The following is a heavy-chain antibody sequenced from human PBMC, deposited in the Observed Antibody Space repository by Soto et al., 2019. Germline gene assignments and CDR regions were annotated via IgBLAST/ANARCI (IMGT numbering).Heavy chain of an antibody. Sequence: ASVKVSCNASGYTFTSYYMHWVRQAPGQGLEWRGIINPSGGSTSYAQKFQGRVTMTRDTSTSTVYMELSSLRSEDTAVYYCARDFPPGSSRWYFGMDXWGQGTTVTVS. CDR2: INPSGGST. CDR1: GYTFTSYY. J-gene: IGHJ6*02. V-gene: IGHV1-46*01. D-gene: IGHD6-19*01. CDR3: ARDFPPGSSRWYFGMDX.